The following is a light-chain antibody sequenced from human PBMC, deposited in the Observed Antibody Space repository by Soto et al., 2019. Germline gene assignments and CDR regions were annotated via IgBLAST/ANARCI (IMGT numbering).Light chain of an antibody. V-gene: IGKV1-5*01. CDR2: DAS. Sequence: DIPMTQSPSTLSASVGDTVTITCRASQTISGWLAWYQQRPGKAPNLLIFDASALESGVPSRFSGSGSGTTFTLIISSLQSDDFATYYCLQYNGYYRTFGQGTKVEIK. CDR1: QTISGW. CDR3: LQYNGYYRT. J-gene: IGKJ1*01.